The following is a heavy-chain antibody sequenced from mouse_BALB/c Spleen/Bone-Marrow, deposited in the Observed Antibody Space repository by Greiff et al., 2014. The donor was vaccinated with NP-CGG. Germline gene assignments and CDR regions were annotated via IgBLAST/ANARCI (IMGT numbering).Heavy chain of an antibody. Sequence: EVQVVESGGDLVKPGGSLKLSCAASGFTFSSYGMSWGRQTPDKRLEWVATISSGGSNTYYPDSVKGRFTISRDNAKNTLYLQMSSLKSEDTAMYYCARHQRYYAIDYWGQGTSVTVSS. CDR1: GFTFSSYG. CDR3: ARHQRYYAIDY. V-gene: IGHV5-6*01. J-gene: IGHJ4*01. CDR2: ISSGGSNT.